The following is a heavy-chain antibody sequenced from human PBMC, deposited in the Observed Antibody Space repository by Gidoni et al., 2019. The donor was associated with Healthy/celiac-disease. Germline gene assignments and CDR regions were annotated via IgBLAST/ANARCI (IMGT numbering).Heavy chain of an antibody. CDR1: GFTFSNAW. Sequence: EVQLVESGGGLVKPGGSLSLSCAASGFTFSNAWMSWVRQAPGKGLEWVGRIKSKTDGGTTDYAAPVKGRFTISRDDSKNTLYLQMNSLKTEDTAVYYCTARDPLRARFDYWGQGTLVTVSS. V-gene: IGHV3-15*01. J-gene: IGHJ4*02. CDR3: TARDPLRARFDY. CDR2: IKSKTDGGTT.